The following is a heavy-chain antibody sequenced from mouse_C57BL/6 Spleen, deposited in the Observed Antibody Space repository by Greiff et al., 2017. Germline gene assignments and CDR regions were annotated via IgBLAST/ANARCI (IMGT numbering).Heavy chain of an antibody. CDR2: IWSGGST. J-gene: IGHJ3*01. Sequence: VQLQESGPGLVQPSQSLSITCTVSGFSLTSYGVHWVRQSPGKGLEWLGVIWSGGSTDYNAAFISRLSISKDNSKSQVFFKMNSLQADDTAIYYCARNRDYGSSWFAYWGQGTLVTVSA. D-gene: IGHD1-1*01. CDR1: GFSLTSYG. CDR3: ARNRDYGSSWFAY. V-gene: IGHV2-2*01.